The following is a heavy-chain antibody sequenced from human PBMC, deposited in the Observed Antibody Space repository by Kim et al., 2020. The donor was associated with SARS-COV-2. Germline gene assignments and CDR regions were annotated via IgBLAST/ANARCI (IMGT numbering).Heavy chain of an antibody. CDR2: TYYRSKWYN. Sequence: SQTLSLTCAISGDSVSSNSAAWNWIRQSPSRGLEWLGRTYYRSKWYNDYAVSVKSRITINPDTSKNQFSLQLNSVTPEDTAVYYCARDGGEIYCSGGSCDPPAINWFDPWGQGTLVTVSS. V-gene: IGHV6-1*01. CDR1: GDSVSSNSAA. J-gene: IGHJ5*02. CDR3: ARDGGEIYCSGGSCDPPAINWFDP. D-gene: IGHD2-15*01.